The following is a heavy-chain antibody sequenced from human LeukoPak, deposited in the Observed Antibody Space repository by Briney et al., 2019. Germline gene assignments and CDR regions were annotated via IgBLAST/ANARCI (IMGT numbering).Heavy chain of an antibody. CDR3: ARDLIVGGPLVRGVIGYYYGMDV. V-gene: IGHV3-30*04. CDR2: ISYDGSNK. CDR1: GFAFSSYA. J-gene: IGHJ6*02. D-gene: IGHD3-10*01. Sequence: PGGSLRLSCAASGFAFSSYAMHWVRQAPGKGLEWGAVISYDGSNKYYADSVKGRFTISRDNSKNTLYLQMNSLRAEDTAVYYCARDLIVGGPLVRGVIGYYYGMDVWGQGTTVTVSS.